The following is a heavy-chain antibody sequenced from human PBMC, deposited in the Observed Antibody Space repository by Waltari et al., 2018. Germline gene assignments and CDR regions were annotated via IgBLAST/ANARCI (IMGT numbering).Heavy chain of an antibody. CDR2: VRGDGKT. D-gene: IGHD1-1*01. CDR3: ARDRGRGLYLDT. V-gene: IGHV4-4*02. Sequence: QLQLQESGPGLVKPSGTLSLICAVSGDSMSTSDSWSWLRQPPGKVLEWRGQVRGDGKTNYNPSFASRVTMSLDTSTYHFALKLTSATAADTALYYCARDRGRGLYLDTWGQGTLVTVSP. J-gene: IGHJ4*02. CDR1: GDSMSTSDS.